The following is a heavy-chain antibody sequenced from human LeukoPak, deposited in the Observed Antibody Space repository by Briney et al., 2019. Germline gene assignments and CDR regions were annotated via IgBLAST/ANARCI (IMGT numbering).Heavy chain of an antibody. CDR2: IYYSRST. Sequence: SETLSLTCTVSGGSISSSSYYWGWIRQPPGMGLEWIGSIYYSRSTYYNPSLKSRVTISVDTSKNQFSLKLSSVTAADTAVYYCARAEYYYDSSGYPLSYFDYWGQGTLVTVSS. CDR3: ARAEYYYDSSGYPLSYFDY. CDR1: GGSISSSSYY. D-gene: IGHD3-22*01. V-gene: IGHV4-39*07. J-gene: IGHJ4*02.